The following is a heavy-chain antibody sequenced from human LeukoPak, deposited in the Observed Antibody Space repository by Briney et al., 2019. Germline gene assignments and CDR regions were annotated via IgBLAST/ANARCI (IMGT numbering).Heavy chain of an antibody. D-gene: IGHD6-13*01. Sequence: KASETLSLTCAVYGGSFSGYYWNWIRQPPGKGLEWIGYIYYTGSTNYNPSLKSRVTMSVDTSKNQFSLNLRSVTPEDTAVYYCARNLIPEQLVLNFWGQGTLVTVSS. CDR1: GGSFSGYY. V-gene: IGHV4-59*01. CDR3: ARNLIPEQLVLNF. J-gene: IGHJ4*02. CDR2: IYYTGST.